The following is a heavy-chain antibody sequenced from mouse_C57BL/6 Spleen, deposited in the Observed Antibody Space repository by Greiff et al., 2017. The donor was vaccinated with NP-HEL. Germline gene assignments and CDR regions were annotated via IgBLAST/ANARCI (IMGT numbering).Heavy chain of an antibody. CDR3: ARAYDGYFDY. Sequence: VKLMESGVELVRPGTSVKMSCKASGYTFTNYWIGWTKQRPGHGLEWIGDLYPGGGYTNYNENFKDKATLTADKSSSTAYMQFSSLTSEDSAIYYCARAYDGYFDYWGLGTTLIVSS. J-gene: IGHJ2*01. CDR2: LYPGGGYT. V-gene: IGHV1-63*01. CDR1: GYTFTNYW. D-gene: IGHD2-3*01.